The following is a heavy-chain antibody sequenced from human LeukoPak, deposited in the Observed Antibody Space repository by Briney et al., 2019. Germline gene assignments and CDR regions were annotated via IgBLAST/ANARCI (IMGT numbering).Heavy chain of an antibody. V-gene: IGHV4-4*07. D-gene: IGHD6-13*01. J-gene: IGHJ4*02. CDR1: GVSINFYY. CDR3: ARGIADPNSFDS. Sequence: SETLSLTCAVSGVSINFYYWTWIRQPAGKGLEWIWRIYSTGSTNYSPSLKTRVTMSVDKLKNQFSLNLSSVTAADTAVYYCARGIADPNSFDSWGQGTLVTVSS. CDR2: IYSTGST.